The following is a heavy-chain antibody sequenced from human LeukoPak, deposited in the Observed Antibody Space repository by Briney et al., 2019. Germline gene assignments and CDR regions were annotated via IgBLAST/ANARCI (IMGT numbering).Heavy chain of an antibody. V-gene: IGHV3-30*02. CDR2: IRYDGSNK. D-gene: IGHD2-2*01. Sequence: GGSLRLSCAASGFTFSSYGMHWVRQAPGKGLEWVAFIRYDGSNKYYADSVKGRFTISRDNSKNTLYLQMNSLRAEDTAVYYCAKYYCSSTSCYCDYWGQGTLVTVSS. CDR3: AKYYCSSTSCYCDY. CDR1: GFTFSSYG. J-gene: IGHJ4*02.